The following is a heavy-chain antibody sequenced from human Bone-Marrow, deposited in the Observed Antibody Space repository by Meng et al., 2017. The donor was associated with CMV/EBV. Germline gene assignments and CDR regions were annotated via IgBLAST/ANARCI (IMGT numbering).Heavy chain of an antibody. CDR3: ARLADYNWNYFDH. D-gene: IGHD1-20*01. Sequence: KVSCKGSGYSFTSYWIGWVRQMPGKGLEWMGIIYPGDSDTRYSPSFQGQVTISADKSISTAYLQWSSLKASDTAMYYCARLADYNWNYFDHWGQGTLVTVSS. CDR2: IYPGDSDT. J-gene: IGHJ4*02. CDR1: GYSFTSYW. V-gene: IGHV5-51*01.